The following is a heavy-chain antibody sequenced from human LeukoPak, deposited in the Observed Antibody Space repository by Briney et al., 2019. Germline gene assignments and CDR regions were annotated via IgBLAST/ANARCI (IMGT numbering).Heavy chain of an antibody. CDR1: GFTFSNHW. D-gene: IGHD3-22*01. CDR2: INSDESST. J-gene: IGHJ6*03. CDR3: ARGGTGYDSYYYYYYMDV. Sequence: GGSLRLSCAASGFTFSNHWMHWVRQAPGKGLVWVSRINSDESSTSYADSVKGRFSISRDNAKNTVYLQMNSLRAEDTAVYYSARGGTGYDSYYYYYYMDVWGKGTTVTVSS. V-gene: IGHV3-74*01.